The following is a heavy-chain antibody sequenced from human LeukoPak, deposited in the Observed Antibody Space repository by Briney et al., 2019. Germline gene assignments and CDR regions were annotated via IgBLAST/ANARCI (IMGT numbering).Heavy chain of an antibody. Sequence: ASVKVSCKASGYTFTGSYMHWVRQAPGQGLEWMGWINPNSGGTNYAQKFQGRVTMTRDTSISTAYMELSRLRSDDTAVYYCARGSLRFLEWLLFDYWGQGTLVTVSS. CDR2: INPNSGGT. V-gene: IGHV1-2*02. J-gene: IGHJ4*02. D-gene: IGHD3-3*01. CDR1: GYTFTGSY. CDR3: ARGSLRFLEWLLFDY.